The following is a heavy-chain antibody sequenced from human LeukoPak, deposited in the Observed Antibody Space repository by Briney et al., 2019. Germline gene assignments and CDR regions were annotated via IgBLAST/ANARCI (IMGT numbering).Heavy chain of an antibody. V-gene: IGHV4-30-2*01. J-gene: IGHJ4*02. D-gene: IGHD1-14*01. CDR1: GGSISSGGYS. CDR2: IYHSGST. CDR3: AAEDHVGPYYPDC. Sequence: SETLSLTCGVSGGSISSGGYSWSWIRQPPGKGLEWLGYIYHSGSTYYNPSLKSRVTISVDRSKNQFSLKLSSVTAADTAVYYCAAEDHVGPYYPDCWGQGTLVTVSS.